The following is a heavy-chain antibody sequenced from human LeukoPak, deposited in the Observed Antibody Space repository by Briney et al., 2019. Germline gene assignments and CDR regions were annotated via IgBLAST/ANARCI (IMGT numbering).Heavy chain of an antibody. V-gene: IGHV3-30*18. Sequence: GGSLRLSCAASGFTFSSYGMHWVRQAPGKGLEWVAVISYDGSNKYYADSVKGRFTISRDNSKNTLYLQMNSLRAEDTAVYYCAKDHSGSLGYWGQGTLVTVSS. CDR1: GFTFSSYG. CDR2: ISYDGSNK. J-gene: IGHJ4*02. CDR3: AKDHSGSLGY. D-gene: IGHD1-26*01.